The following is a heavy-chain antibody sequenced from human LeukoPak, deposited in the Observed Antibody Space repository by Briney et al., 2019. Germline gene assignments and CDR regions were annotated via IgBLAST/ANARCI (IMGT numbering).Heavy chain of an antibody. CDR3: ARVLFSSPPLGQQLAEYWFDP. CDR2: IYSSGRT. D-gene: IGHD6-13*01. V-gene: IGHV4-61*02. Sequence: PSETLSLTCTVSGDSINSNNYYWSWIRQPAGKGLEWIGRIYSSGRTNYNPSLKSRITMSVDTSKNQFSLKLSSVTAADTAVYYCARVLFSSPPLGQQLAEYWFDPWGQGTLVTVSS. J-gene: IGHJ5*02. CDR1: GDSINSNNYY.